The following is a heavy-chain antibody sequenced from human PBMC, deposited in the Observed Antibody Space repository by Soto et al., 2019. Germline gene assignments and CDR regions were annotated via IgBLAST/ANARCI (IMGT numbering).Heavy chain of an antibody. CDR3: ARRYGGSGRQSLYYFDY. Sequence: PSETLSLTCAVYGGSFSGYYWSWIRQPPGKGLEWIGEINHSGSTNYNPSLKSRVTISVDTSKNQFSLKLSSVTAADTAVYYCARRYGGSGRQSLYYFDYWGQGTLVTVSS. V-gene: IGHV4-34*01. J-gene: IGHJ4*02. D-gene: IGHD3-10*01. CDR2: INHSGST. CDR1: GGSFSGYY.